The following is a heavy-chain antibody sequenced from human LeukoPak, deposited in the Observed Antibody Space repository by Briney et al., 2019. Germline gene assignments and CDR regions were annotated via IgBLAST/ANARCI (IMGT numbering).Heavy chain of an antibody. Sequence: GGSLRLSCAASGFTFSSYAMSWVRQAPGRGLEWVSAISGSGGTYYIASVKGRFIVSRDNSRNTLYLQLNSLRAEDTAIYYCAKEDFRDHTTGFDSWGQGTLVTVSS. CDR1: GFTFSSYA. CDR2: ISGSGGT. D-gene: IGHD1-1*01. CDR3: AKEDFRDHTTGFDS. J-gene: IGHJ5*01. V-gene: IGHV3-23*01.